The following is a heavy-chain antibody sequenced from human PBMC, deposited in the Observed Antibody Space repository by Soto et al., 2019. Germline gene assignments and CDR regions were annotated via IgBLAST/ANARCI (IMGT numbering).Heavy chain of an antibody. CDR2: IKSKTDGGTT. Sequence: GGSLRLSCAASGFTFSNAWMNWVRQAPGKGLEWVGRIKSKTDGGTTDYAAPVKGRFTISRDDSKNTLYLQMNSLKTEDTAVYYCTTEGVWRDAGATTFYYYYGMDVWGQGTTVTVSS. CDR1: GFTFSNAW. J-gene: IGHJ6*02. CDR3: TTEGVWRDAGATTFYYYYGMDV. V-gene: IGHV3-15*07. D-gene: IGHD1-26*01.